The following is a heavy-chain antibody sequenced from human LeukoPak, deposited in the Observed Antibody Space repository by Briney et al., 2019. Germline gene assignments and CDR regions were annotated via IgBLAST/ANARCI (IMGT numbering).Heavy chain of an antibody. V-gene: IGHV4-59*01. D-gene: IGHD3-10*01. CDR3: ARDPPGPGSYYDY. Sequence: SETLSLTCTVSGGSISSYYWSWIRLPPGKGLECIGYIYYTGSTNYNPSLKRRVTISVDTSKNQFSLKLSSVTAAYTAVYYCARDPPGPGSYYDYWSQGTLVTVSS. CDR2: IYYTGST. CDR1: GGSISSYY. J-gene: IGHJ4*02.